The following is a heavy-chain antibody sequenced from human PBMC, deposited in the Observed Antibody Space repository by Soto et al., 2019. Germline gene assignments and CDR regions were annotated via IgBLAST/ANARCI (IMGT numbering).Heavy chain of an antibody. CDR2: INPNSGGT. CDR3: ASQGQDSPGFTSWEYYFDY. Sequence: GASVKVSCKASGYTFTGYYMHWVRQAPGQGLEWMGWINPNSGGTNYAQKFQGWVTMTRDTSISTAYMELSRLRSDDTAVYYCASQGQDSPGFTSWEYYFDYWGQGNLVTVSS. CDR1: GYTFTGYY. V-gene: IGHV1-2*04. J-gene: IGHJ4*02. D-gene: IGHD1-26*01.